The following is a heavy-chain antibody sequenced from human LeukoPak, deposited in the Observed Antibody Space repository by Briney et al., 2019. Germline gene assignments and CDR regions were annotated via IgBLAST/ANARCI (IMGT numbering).Heavy chain of an antibody. CDR2: INPNSGGT. V-gene: IGHV1-2*02. CDR1: GYTFTGYY. J-gene: IGHJ3*02. CDR3: ARDCHLDILAGYYCAGAFDI. D-gene: IGHD3-9*01. Sequence: ASVKVSCKASGYTFTGYYMHWVRQAPGQRLEWIGWINPNSGGTNYAQKFQGRVNMTRDTSLSTAYMELSLLRSDDTPVYTGARDCHLDILAGYYCAGAFDIWGQGTMVTVSS.